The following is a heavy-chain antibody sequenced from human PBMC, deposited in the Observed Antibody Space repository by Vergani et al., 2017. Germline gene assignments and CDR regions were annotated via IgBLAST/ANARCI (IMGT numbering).Heavy chain of an antibody. V-gene: IGHV4-38-2*01. CDR3: ARSQGDYWYFDL. CDR1: GYSIGSGFY. Sequence: QVRLEESGPGLVKPSETLSLTCSVSGYSIGSGFYWAWIRQSPGEGLQWLTSIHNRGKTYHNPSLKSRVSVSLDTSKNRFSLNLTSVTATDTAVYYCARSQGDYWYFDLWGTGSLVTVS. J-gene: IGHJ2*01. D-gene: IGHD2-21*01. CDR2: IHNRGKT.